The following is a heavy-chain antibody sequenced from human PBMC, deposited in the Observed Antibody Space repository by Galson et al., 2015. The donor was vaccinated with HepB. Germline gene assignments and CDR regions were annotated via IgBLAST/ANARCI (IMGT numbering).Heavy chain of an antibody. J-gene: IGHJ5*02. V-gene: IGHV1-69*10. CDR1: GGTFSSYA. CDR2: IIPILGIA. CDR3: ARAGVVGFFVVGSTNWFDP. Sequence: SVKVSCKASGGTFSSYAISWVRQAPGQGLEWMGGIIPILGIANYAQKFQGRVTITADKSTSTAYMELSSLRSEDTAVYYCARAGVVGFFVVGSTNWFDPWGQGTLVTVSS. D-gene: IGHD3-3*01.